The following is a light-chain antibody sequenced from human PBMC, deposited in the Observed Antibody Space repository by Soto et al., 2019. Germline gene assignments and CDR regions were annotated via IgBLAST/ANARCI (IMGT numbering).Light chain of an antibody. CDR1: QDITND. V-gene: IGKV1-33*01. CDR2: EAS. Sequence: DIQMTQSPSSLSASVGDRVTITCQASQDITNDLNWYQQKPGKAPKVLIYEASNFKTGVPSRFSGSGSGTDFTFTISSLQPEDIATYFCQQYDNVPLTFGGGTKVEIK. J-gene: IGKJ4*01. CDR3: QQYDNVPLT.